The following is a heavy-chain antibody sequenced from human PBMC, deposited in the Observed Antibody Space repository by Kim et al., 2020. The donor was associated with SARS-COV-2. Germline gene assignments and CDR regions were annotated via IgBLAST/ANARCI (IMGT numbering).Heavy chain of an antibody. CDR3: ARDVDTVMVGGFDY. CDR1: GYSISSGYY. CDR2: IHHSGST. V-gene: IGHV4-38-2*02. D-gene: IGHD5-18*01. Sequence: SETLSLTCTVSGYSISSGYYWGWIRQPPGKGLEWIGSIHHSGSTYYNSSLKSRVTISIDTSKNQFSLNLSSVTAADTAVYYCARDVDTVMVGGFDYWGQGTLVTVSS. J-gene: IGHJ4*02.